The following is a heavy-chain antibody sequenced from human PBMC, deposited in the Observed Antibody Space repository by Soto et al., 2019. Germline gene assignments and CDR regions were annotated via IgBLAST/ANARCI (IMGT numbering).Heavy chain of an antibody. CDR1: VGSISSGGYY. J-gene: IGHJ4*02. V-gene: IGHV4-31*03. CDR2: IYYSGST. CDR3: ARAPDTAMRDYFDY. Sequence: PSETLSLTCTVSVGSISSGGYYWSWIRQHPGKGLEWIGYIYYSGSTYYNPSLKSRVTISVDTSKNQFSLKLSSVTAADTAVYYCARAPDTAMRDYFDYWGQGTLVTVSS. D-gene: IGHD5-18*01.